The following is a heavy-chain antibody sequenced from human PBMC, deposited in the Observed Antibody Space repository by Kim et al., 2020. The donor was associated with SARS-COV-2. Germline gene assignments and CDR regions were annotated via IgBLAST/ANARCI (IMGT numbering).Heavy chain of an antibody. J-gene: IGHJ4*02. CDR3: ARGRRSRDSDFWSGYYSRDTHYFDY. Sequence: GGSLRLSCAASGFTFSSYWMHWVRQAPGKGLVWVSRINSDGSSTSYADSVKGRFTISRDNAKNTLYLQMNSLRAEDTAVYYCARGRRSRDSDFWSGYYSRDTHYFDYWGQGTLVTVSS. CDR2: INSDGSST. CDR1: GFTFSSYW. D-gene: IGHD3-3*01. V-gene: IGHV3-74*01.